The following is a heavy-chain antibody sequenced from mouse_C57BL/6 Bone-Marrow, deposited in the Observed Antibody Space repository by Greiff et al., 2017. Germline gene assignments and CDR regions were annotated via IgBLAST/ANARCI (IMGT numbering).Heavy chain of an antibody. Sequence: QVHVKQPGTELVKPGASVKLSCKASGYTFTSYWMHWVKQRPGQGLEWIGNINPSNGGTNYNEKFTSKATLTVDKSSRTAYMQLSSLTSEDSAVDYCARYYDYVLYYAMDYWGQGTSVTVSS. D-gene: IGHD2-4*01. V-gene: IGHV1-53*01. CDR3: ARYYDYVLYYAMDY. CDR1: GYTFTSYW. CDR2: INPSNGGT. J-gene: IGHJ4*01.